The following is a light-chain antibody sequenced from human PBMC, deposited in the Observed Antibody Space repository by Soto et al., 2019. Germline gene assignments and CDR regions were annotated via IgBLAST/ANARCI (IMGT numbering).Light chain of an antibody. V-gene: IGKV3-11*01. CDR2: DAS. CDR1: QSVGNS. Sequence: EIVLTHSPATLSLSPGQRATLSCRASQSVGNSLTWFQQKPGQAPRLVIYDASISATGIPARFSGSGSGTDFTHTISSLEPEDFAVDHCQQRCDWFTFGQGTKLESK. J-gene: IGKJ2*01. CDR3: QQRCDWFT.